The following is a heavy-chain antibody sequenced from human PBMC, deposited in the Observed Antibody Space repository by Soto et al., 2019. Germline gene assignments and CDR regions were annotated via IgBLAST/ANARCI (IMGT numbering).Heavy chain of an antibody. J-gene: IGHJ6*02. CDR2: TYYRSKWYI. Sequence: SXTLSLTCAISGDRVSSNSXXWNWIRQSPSRGLEWLGRTYYRSKWYIDYALSVKSRITINPDTTKNQLSLQLDSVTPEDTAVYYCARARDYDAWSGYTSQYYYYGMDVWGQGTTVTSP. CDR1: GDRVSSNSXX. D-gene: IGHD3-3*01. CDR3: ARARDYDAWSGYTSQYYYYGMDV. V-gene: IGHV6-1*01.